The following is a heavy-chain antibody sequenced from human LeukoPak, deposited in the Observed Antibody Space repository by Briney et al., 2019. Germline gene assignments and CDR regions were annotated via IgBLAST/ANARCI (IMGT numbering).Heavy chain of an antibody. J-gene: IGHJ4*02. V-gene: IGHV4-59*01. CDR3: ARDGLGWGLPFDY. CDR2: IYYSGST. CDR1: GASISSYY. D-gene: IGHD2-21*01. Sequence: ASETLSLTCTVSGASISSYYWSWIRLPPGKGLEYIGYIYYSGSTNYNPSLKSRVTMSVDTSKNQFSLKLSYVTAADTAVYYCARDGLGWGLPFDYWGQGTLVTVSP.